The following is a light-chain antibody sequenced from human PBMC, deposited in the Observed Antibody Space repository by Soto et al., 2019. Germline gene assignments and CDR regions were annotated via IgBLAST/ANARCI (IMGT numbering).Light chain of an antibody. J-gene: IGKJ1*01. CDR1: QCVSSY. CDR3: QQRSNWPPT. Sequence: VLTHSPAILSLSPGDRATLSCRASQCVSSYLAWYQQKPGQAPRLLIYDASNRATGVPARFSGSGSETDFTLTISSLEPEDFAVYYCQQRSNWPPTFGQGTKVDI. V-gene: IGKV3-11*01. CDR2: DAS.